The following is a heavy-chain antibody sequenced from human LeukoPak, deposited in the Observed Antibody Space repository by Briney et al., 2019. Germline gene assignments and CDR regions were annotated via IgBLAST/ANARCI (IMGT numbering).Heavy chain of an antibody. D-gene: IGHD6-13*01. V-gene: IGHV3-30*18. CDR2: IASNGGSE. Sequence: GSLRLSCAASGFTFTTYGLHWVRQAPGKGLEWVAAIASNGGSEYYADSVKGRFTISRDNSKNTLFLQMNSLRPDDTAVYYCAKRGHYSINWYHYFDYWGQGTLVTVSP. CDR1: GFTFTTYG. CDR3: AKRGHYSINWYHYFDY. J-gene: IGHJ4*02.